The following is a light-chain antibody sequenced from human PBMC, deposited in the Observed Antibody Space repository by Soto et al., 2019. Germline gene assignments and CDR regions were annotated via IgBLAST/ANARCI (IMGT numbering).Light chain of an antibody. Sequence: VVLTQSPGTLSLSPGERAILSCRASQSVSDGFLAWYQQKPGRTPRLLIYDASTRASGIPDRFSGSGSGTDFTLTIDRLEPVDSAVYYCQQCGPSLKYTFGQGTRLEIK. J-gene: IGKJ2*01. V-gene: IGKV3-20*01. CDR3: QQCGPSLKYT. CDR2: DAS. CDR1: QSVSDGF.